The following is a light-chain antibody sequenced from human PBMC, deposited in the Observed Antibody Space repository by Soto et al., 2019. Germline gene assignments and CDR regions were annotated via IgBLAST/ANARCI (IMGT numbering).Light chain of an antibody. V-gene: IGLV2-8*01. J-gene: IGLJ3*02. CDR2: EVF. CDR3: SSYAGGNNWV. CDR1: SSDISGHNY. Sequence: QSVLTQPPSASGSPGQSVTISCTGASSDISGHNYVSWYQQHPGKAPKLMIYEVFKRPSWVPDRFSASKSDNTASLTVSGLQAEDEADYYCSSYAGGNNWVFGGGTKLTVL.